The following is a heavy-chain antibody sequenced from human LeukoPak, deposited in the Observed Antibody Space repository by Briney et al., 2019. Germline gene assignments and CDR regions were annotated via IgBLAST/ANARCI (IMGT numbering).Heavy chain of an antibody. V-gene: IGHV3-23*01. Sequence: GASLRLSCAASGFTFSSYAMSWVRQAPGKGLEWVSAISGSGGSTYYADSVKGRFTISRDNSKNTLYLQMNSLRAEDAAVYYCAKDQVQWLVGWFDPWGQGTLVTVSS. CDR3: AKDQVQWLVGWFDP. CDR2: ISGSGGST. CDR1: GFTFSSYA. D-gene: IGHD6-19*01. J-gene: IGHJ5*02.